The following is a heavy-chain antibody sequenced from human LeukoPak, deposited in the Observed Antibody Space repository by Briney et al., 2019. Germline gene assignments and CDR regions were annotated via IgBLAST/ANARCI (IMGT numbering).Heavy chain of an antibody. V-gene: IGHV3-23*01. CDR1: GFTSSSYA. J-gene: IGHJ4*02. CDR2: ISGDGANT. CDR3: AKDPLHWGTIYFDY. Sequence: GGSLRLSCAASGFTSSSYAMSWVRQAPGKGLEWVASISGDGANTNYAESVKGRFTISRDNSKNTLYLQMNSLTGEDTAIYYCAKDPLHWGTIYFDYWGQGALVTVSS. D-gene: IGHD7-27*01.